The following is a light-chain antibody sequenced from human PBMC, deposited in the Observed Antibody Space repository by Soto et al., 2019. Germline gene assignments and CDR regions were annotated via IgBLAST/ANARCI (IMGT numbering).Light chain of an antibody. J-gene: IGKJ5*01. CDR3: QQYDSSPT. Sequence: EIVLTQSPATLSLSPGERATLSCRASQSVSSYLACYQQKPGQAPRLLIFGGSSRATGIPDRFTGSGSGTDFTLTITRLEPDDFAVYYCQQYDSSPTFGQGTRLEIK. CDR2: GGS. CDR1: QSVSSY. V-gene: IGKV3-20*01.